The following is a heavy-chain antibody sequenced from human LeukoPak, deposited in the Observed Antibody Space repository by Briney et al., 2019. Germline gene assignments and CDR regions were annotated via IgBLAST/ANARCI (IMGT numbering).Heavy chain of an antibody. Sequence: TSETLSLTCAVSGGSFSGSYWSWIRQPPGKGLEWIGEVIHRGSPTYNPSLKSRVTMSIDTSQNQFSLKLTSVTAADTAVYYCASAPYTNSADFWGPGTLVTVSS. CDR1: GGSFSGSY. D-gene: IGHD6-13*01. V-gene: IGHV4-34*12. CDR3: ASAPYTNSADF. J-gene: IGHJ4*02. CDR2: VIHRGSP.